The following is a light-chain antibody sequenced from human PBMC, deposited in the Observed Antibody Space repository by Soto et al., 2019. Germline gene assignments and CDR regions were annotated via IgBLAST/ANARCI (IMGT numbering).Light chain of an antibody. Sequence: EIVMTQSPATLSVSPGERGTLSCRASQSVSSNLAWYQQKPGQAPRLLIYGASTRATGIPARFSGSRSGTEFTLTISSLQSEDFAVYYCQQYSTWPWTFGQGTKVEIK. CDR3: QQYSTWPWT. CDR2: GAS. CDR1: QSVSSN. J-gene: IGKJ1*01. V-gene: IGKV3-15*01.